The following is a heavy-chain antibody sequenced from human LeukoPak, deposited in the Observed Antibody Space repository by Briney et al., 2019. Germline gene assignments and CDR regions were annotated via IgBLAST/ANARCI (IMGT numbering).Heavy chain of an antibody. CDR3: ARVFRSSWYVYFDY. Sequence: SETLSLTCTVSGGSISIYYWSWIRQPPGKGLEWIGYIYYSGSTNYNPSLKSRVTMSLDTSKKQFSLKLSSVTAADTAVYYCARVFRSSWYVYFDYWGQGTVVTVSS. D-gene: IGHD6-13*01. CDR2: IYYSGST. V-gene: IGHV4-59*12. J-gene: IGHJ4*02. CDR1: GGSISIYY.